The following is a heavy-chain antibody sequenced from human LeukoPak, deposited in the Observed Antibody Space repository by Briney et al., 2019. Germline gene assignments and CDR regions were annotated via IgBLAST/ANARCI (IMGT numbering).Heavy chain of an antibody. D-gene: IGHD6-6*01. Sequence: GRSLRLSCAASGFTFSSYGMHWVRQAPGMGLEWVAVISYDGSNKYYADSVKGRFTISRDNSKNTLYLQMNSLRAEDTAVYYCAKIPAYSSSSHYYYGMDVWGQGTTVTVSS. V-gene: IGHV3-30*18. CDR3: AKIPAYSSSSHYYYGMDV. CDR2: ISYDGSNK. J-gene: IGHJ6*02. CDR1: GFTFSSYG.